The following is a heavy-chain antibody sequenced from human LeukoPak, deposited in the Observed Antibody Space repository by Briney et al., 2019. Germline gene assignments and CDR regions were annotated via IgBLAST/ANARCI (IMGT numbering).Heavy chain of an antibody. Sequence: SETLSLTCTVSGGSFSRYYWSWIRQPPGKGLEGIGYIYYSGSTNYNPSLKSRVTISVDTSKNQFSLKLSSVTAADTAVYYCARDLYDSSGGAFDIWGQGTMVTVSS. CDR1: GGSFSRYY. J-gene: IGHJ3*02. D-gene: IGHD3-22*01. CDR3: ARDLYDSSGGAFDI. V-gene: IGHV4-59*01. CDR2: IYYSGST.